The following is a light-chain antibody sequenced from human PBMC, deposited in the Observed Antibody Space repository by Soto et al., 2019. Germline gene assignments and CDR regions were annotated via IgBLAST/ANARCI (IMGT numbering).Light chain of an antibody. V-gene: IGKV3-15*01. J-gene: IGKJ2*01. Sequence: EIVMTQSPASLSVSPGEGATLSCRASQTVASNLAWYQQKPGQGPRLLIHGASTRATGVPARFSGSGSGTDFTLSISSLQSEDFAVYYCQQYHNWPPQYTFGQGTMLQIK. CDR3: QQYHNWPPQYT. CDR1: QTVASN. CDR2: GAS.